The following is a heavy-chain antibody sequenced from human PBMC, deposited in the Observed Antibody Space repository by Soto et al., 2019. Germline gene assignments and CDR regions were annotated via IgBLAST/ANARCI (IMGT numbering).Heavy chain of an antibody. CDR2: IKSKSDGGTT. CDR1: GFTFSNAW. CDR3: TTLTVVDVHSDY. Sequence: EVQLVESGGGLVKPGGSLRLSCAASGFTFSNAWMNWVRQAPGKGLEWVGRIKSKSDGGTTDYAAPVKGRFTISRDDSKNTLDLHMNSLKTEDTAVYYCTTLTVVDVHSDYWGQGTLVTVSS. D-gene: IGHD2-8*02. V-gene: IGHV3-15*01. J-gene: IGHJ4*02.